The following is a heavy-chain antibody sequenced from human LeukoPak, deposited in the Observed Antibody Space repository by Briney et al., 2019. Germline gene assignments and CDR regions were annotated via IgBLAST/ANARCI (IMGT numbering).Heavy chain of an antibody. Sequence: PGGSLRLSCAASGFTFSSYSMNWVRQAPGKGLEWVSYISSSSSTIYYADSVKGRFTISRDNAKNSLYLQMNSLRAEDTAVYYCARARLGKDYDSSGYYDYWGQGTLVTVSS. CDR2: ISSSSSTI. J-gene: IGHJ4*02. CDR1: GFTFSSYS. CDR3: ARARLGKDYDSSGYYDY. D-gene: IGHD3-22*01. V-gene: IGHV3-48*04.